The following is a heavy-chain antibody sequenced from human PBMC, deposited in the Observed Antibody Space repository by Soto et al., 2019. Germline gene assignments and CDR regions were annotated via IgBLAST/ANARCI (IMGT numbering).Heavy chain of an antibody. J-gene: IGHJ4*02. D-gene: IGHD3-3*01. CDR2: IYWDDDK. CDR3: AHRQVFWSGPPPYFDY. V-gene: IGHV2-5*02. Sequence: QITLKESGPTLVKPTQTLTLTCTFSGFSLSTSGVGVGWIRQPPGKALDWLALIYWDDDKRYSPSLKSRLTITKDTYKSQVVLTMTNMDPVDTATYYCAHRQVFWSGPPPYFDYWGQGTLVTVSS. CDR1: GFSLSTSGVG.